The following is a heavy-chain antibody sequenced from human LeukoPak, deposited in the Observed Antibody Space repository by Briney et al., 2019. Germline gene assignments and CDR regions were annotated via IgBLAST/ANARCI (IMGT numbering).Heavy chain of an antibody. CDR1: GFTFSSYW. J-gene: IGHJ5*02. CDR2: IKQDGSEK. CDR3: ARYRGLDWFDP. V-gene: IGHV3-7*04. Sequence: PGGSLRLSCAASGFTFSSYWMSWVRQAPGKGLEWVANIKQDGSEKYYVDSVKGRFTISRDNAKNSLYLQMNSLRAVDTAVYYCARYRGLDWFDPWGQGTLVTVSS. D-gene: IGHD3-10*01.